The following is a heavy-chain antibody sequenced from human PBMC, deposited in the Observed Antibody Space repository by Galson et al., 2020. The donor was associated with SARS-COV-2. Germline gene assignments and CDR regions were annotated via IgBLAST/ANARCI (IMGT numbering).Heavy chain of an antibody. D-gene: IGHD3-22*01. CDR1: GFTFSSYS. Sequence: TGGSLRLSCAASGFTFSSYSMNWVRQAPGTGLEWVSSISSSSSYIYYADSVKGRFTISRDNAKNSLYLQMNSLRAEDTAVYYCARDITMIVRDAFDIWGQGTMVTVSS. J-gene: IGHJ3*02. CDR2: ISSSSSYI. V-gene: IGHV3-21*01. CDR3: ARDITMIVRDAFDI.